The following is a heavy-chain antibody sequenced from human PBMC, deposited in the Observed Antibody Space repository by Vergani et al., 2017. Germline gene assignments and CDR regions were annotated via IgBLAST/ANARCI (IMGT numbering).Heavy chain of an antibody. V-gene: IGHV4-31*11. Sequence: QVQLQESGPGVVKPSQTLSLTCAVSGGSISSGDHCWTWIRQRPGKGLEWIGYIFYSGTTYDNPSLRSRLTISVDTSQNQFSLKLRSVTAADTAVYYCARVDTQGPATANFYYKEVWGKGTTVVGSS. J-gene: IGHJ6*03. CDR3: ARVDTQGPATANFYYKEV. CDR2: IFYSGTT. D-gene: IGHD6-25*01. CDR1: GGSISSGDHC.